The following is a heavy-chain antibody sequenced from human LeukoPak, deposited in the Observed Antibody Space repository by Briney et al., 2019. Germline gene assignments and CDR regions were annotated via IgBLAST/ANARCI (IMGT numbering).Heavy chain of an antibody. V-gene: IGHV4-34*01. D-gene: IGHD3-10*01. CDR2: INHSGST. Sequence: SETLSLTCAVYGGSFSGYYWSWIRQPPGEGLEWIGEINHSGSTNYNPSLKSRVTISVDTSKNQFSLKLSSVTAADTAVYYCARWSITMVRGVISHYYYYGMDVWGQGTTVTVSS. CDR1: GGSFSGYY. J-gene: IGHJ6*02. CDR3: ARWSITMVRGVISHYYYYGMDV.